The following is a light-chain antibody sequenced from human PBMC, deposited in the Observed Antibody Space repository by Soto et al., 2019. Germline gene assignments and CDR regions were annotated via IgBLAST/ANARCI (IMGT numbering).Light chain of an antibody. Sequence: QSVLTQPASVSGSPGQSITISCTGTSSDVGGYNFVSWYQQHPGKAPKLMIYDATNRPSGVSNRFSGSKSGNTASLTISGLQAEDEADYYCLSYSSSTSPYVLGTATKLTVL. J-gene: IGLJ1*01. CDR1: SSDVGGYNF. CDR2: DAT. V-gene: IGLV2-14*01. CDR3: LSYSSSTSPYV.